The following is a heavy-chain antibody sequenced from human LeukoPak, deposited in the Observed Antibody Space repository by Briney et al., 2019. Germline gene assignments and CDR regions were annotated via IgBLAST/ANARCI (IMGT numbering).Heavy chain of an antibody. Sequence: GGSLRLSCAASGFTFSSYGMHWVRQAPGKGLEWVAFIRYDGSNKYYADSVKGRFTISRDNSKNTLYLQMNRLRAEDTAVYYCARAGGGIAAAALDSWGQGTLVTVSS. CDR1: GFTFSSYG. V-gene: IGHV3-30*02. J-gene: IGHJ4*02. CDR2: IRYDGSNK. D-gene: IGHD6-13*01. CDR3: ARAGGGIAAAALDS.